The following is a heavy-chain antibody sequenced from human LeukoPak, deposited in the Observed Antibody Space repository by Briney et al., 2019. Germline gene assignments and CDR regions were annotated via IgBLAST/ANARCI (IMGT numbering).Heavy chain of an antibody. CDR1: GFTFSSYA. CDR2: ISSSSTHI. D-gene: IGHD3-22*01. J-gene: IGHJ4*02. Sequence: GGSLRLSCAASGFTFSSYAVNWVRQAPGKGLEWVSSISSSSTHIFYADSVKGRFTISRDNAKNLLYLQMNSLRAEDTAVYYCARGGYYDSSAYFDYWGQGTLVTVSS. V-gene: IGHV3-21*06. CDR3: ARGGYYDSSAYFDY.